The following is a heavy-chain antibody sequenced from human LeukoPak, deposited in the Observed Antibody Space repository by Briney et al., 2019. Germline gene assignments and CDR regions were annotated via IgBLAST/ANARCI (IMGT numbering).Heavy chain of an antibody. V-gene: IGHV4-39*07. J-gene: IGHJ5*02. CDR1: GGSISSSSYY. D-gene: IGHD2-15*01. Sequence: SETLSLTCTVSGGSISSSSYYWGWIRQPPGKGLEWIGSIYYSGSTYYNPSLKSRVTISVDTSKNQFSLKLSSVTAADTAVYYCARESRVPYCSGGSCYPNWFDPWGQGTLVTVSS. CDR3: ARESRVPYCSGGSCYPNWFDP. CDR2: IYYSGST.